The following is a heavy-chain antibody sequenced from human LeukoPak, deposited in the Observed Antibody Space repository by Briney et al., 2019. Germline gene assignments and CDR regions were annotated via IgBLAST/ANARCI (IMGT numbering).Heavy chain of an antibody. CDR3: ARETDSTLFDY. Sequence: GGSLRLSCAASGFTFSDYYMSWIRQAPGKGLEWVSYISSSGSIRYYADSVKGRFTISRDNAKNSLYLQMNSLRAEDTAVYYCARETDSTLFDYWGQGTLVTVSS. V-gene: IGHV3-11*04. J-gene: IGHJ4*02. D-gene: IGHD2-2*01. CDR2: ISSSGSIR. CDR1: GFTFSDYY.